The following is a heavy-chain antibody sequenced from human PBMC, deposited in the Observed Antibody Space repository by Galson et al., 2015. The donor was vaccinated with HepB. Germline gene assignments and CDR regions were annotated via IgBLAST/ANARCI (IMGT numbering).Heavy chain of an antibody. D-gene: IGHD4-17*01. V-gene: IGHV3-23*01. Sequence: LRLSCAASGFTFSSYAMSWVRQAPGKGLEWVSTISDNSGEIHFADSVKGRFTISRDNSKNTLYLQMNSPRAEDTAVYFCARQAYAPFFEYWGQGTLVTVSS. J-gene: IGHJ4*02. CDR1: GFTFSSYA. CDR2: ISDNSGEI. CDR3: ARQAYAPFFEY.